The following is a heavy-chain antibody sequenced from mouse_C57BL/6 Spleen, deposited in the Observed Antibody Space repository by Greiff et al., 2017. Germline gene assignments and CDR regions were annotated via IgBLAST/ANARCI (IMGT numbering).Heavy chain of an antibody. Sequence: VQLQQSGPELVKPGASVKISCKASGYSFTDYNMNWVKQSNGKSLEWIGVINPNYGTTSYNQKFKGKATLTVAQSSSTAYMQLNSLTSEDSAVYYCASLLSQEGYYFDYWGQGTTLTASS. J-gene: IGHJ2*01. CDR3: ASLLSQEGYYFDY. CDR2: INPNYGTT. V-gene: IGHV1-39*01. D-gene: IGHD2-1*01. CDR1: GYSFTDYN.